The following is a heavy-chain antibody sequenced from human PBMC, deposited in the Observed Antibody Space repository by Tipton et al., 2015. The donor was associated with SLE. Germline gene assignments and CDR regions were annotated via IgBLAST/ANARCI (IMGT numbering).Heavy chain of an antibody. CDR2: IKQDGSEK. D-gene: IGHD3-22*01. J-gene: IGHJ4*02. V-gene: IGHV3-7*01. CDR3: ARDREWMLDSGYHDY. Sequence: SGVSFSDCGMHWVRQAPGKGLEWVANIKQDGSEKYYVDSVKGRFTISRDNAKNSLYLQMNSLRAEDTAVYYCARDREWMLDSGYHDYWGQGTLVTVSS. CDR1: GVSFSDCG.